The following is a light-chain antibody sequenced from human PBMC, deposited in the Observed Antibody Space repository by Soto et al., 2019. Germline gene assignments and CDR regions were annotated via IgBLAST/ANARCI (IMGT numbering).Light chain of an antibody. V-gene: IGKV3-20*01. J-gene: IGKJ1*01. CDR2: AAS. Sequence: EIVLTQSPGTLSLSPGERATLSCRASQSVSSYYLAWYQQKPGQAPRPLIYAASSRATGIPDRFSGGGAGTDFTLTISRLEPEDFAVYYCQQCGSSPWTFGQGTKVEI. CDR3: QQCGSSPWT. CDR1: QSVSSYY.